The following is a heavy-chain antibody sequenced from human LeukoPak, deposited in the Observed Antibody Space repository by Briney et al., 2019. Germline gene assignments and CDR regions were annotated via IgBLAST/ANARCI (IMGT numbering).Heavy chain of an antibody. CDR2: ISGSGGST. CDR1: GFTFSSYA. J-gene: IGHJ5*02. V-gene: IGHV3-23*01. D-gene: IGHD3-16*02. CDR3: ARESYDYVWGSYRPQGFDP. Sequence: PGGSLRLSCAASGFTFSSYAMSWVRQAPGKGLEWVSAISGSGGSTYYADSVKGRFTISRDNSKNTLYLQMNSLRAEDTAVYYCARESYDYVWGSYRPQGFDPWGQGTLVTVSS.